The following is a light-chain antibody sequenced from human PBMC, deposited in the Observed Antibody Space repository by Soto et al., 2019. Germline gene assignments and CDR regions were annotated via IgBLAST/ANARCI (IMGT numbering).Light chain of an antibody. CDR2: AAS. CDR1: QGISNY. Sequence: DIQMTQSPSSLSASAGDRVTITCRASQGISNYLAWYQQKPGKVPKLLIYAASTLQSGVTSRFSGSGSGTDFTLTIMSSEHEAVDFYYYQKYGSAHWTFGQGTKVEIK. V-gene: IGKV1-27*01. CDR3: QKYGSAHWT. J-gene: IGKJ1*01.